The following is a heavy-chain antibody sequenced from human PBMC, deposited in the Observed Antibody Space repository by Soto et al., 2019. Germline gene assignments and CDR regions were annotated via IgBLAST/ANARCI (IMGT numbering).Heavy chain of an antibody. CDR1: GDGVSSNSAT. D-gene: IGHD4-4*01. J-gene: IGHJ4*02. CDR3: ARAPDYINAGTFDY. CDR2: TYYRSKWYN. V-gene: IGHV6-1*01. Sequence: SQTLSLTCAISGDGVSSNSATWNWIRQSPSRGLEWLGRTYYRSKWYNDYAVSVQSRITINPDTSKNQFSLQLNSVTPEDTAVYYCARAPDYINAGTFDYWGQGTLVTVSS.